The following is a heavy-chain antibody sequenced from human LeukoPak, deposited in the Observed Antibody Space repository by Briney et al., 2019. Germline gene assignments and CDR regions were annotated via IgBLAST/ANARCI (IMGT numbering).Heavy chain of an antibody. V-gene: IGHV4-61*01. J-gene: IGHJ4*02. CDR3: ARGRSYGVCFDS. CDR2: KYYSGST. Sequence: SETLSLTCDVSGVSINTCRYYWTWIRQPPGKGLEWIGYKYYSGSTRYNSSLRSRLTISLDSSKNQFSPRLTSVTAADTAVYYCARGRSYGVCFDSWGPGTLVIVSS. CDR1: GVSINTCRYY. D-gene: IGHD5-18*01.